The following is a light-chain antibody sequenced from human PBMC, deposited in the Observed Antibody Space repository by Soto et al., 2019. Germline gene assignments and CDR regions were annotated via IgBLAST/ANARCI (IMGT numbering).Light chain of an antibody. CDR3: QQYNSYSGT. CDR2: DAS. J-gene: IGKJ1*01. CDR1: QSVSGW. Sequence: DIKMNQSPSTLSASVGDTVTVTCRASQSVSGWLAWHQQKPGKAPKLLIYDASSLESGVPSRFSGSGSGTEFTLTISSLQPDDFATYYCQQYNSYSGTFGQGTKVDI. V-gene: IGKV1-5*01.